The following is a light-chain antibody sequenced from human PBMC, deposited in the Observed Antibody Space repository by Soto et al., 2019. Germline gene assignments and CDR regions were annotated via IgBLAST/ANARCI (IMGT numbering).Light chain of an antibody. CDR3: QSYDSSLSALYV. CDR2: GNN. V-gene: IGLV1-40*01. J-gene: IGLJ1*01. CDR1: SFNIGAGYD. Sequence: QSVLTQPPSVSGAPGQRVTISCTGSSFNIGAGYDVHWYQQPPGTAPKVLIYGNNNRPSGVPDRFSGSKSGTSASLAITGLQAEDEADYYCQSYDSSLSALYVFGTGTKLTVL.